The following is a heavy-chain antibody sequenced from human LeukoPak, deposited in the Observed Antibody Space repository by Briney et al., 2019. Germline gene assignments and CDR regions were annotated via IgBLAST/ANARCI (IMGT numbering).Heavy chain of an antibody. CDR2: ISSSSSYI. J-gene: IGHJ4*02. D-gene: IGHD6-13*01. CDR3: ARLAAAYHFDY. V-gene: IGHV3-21*01. CDR1: GFTFSSYS. Sequence: GGSLRLSCAASGFTFSSYSMNWVPQAPGKGLEWVSSISSSSSYIYYADSVKGRFTISRDNAKNSLYLQMNSLRAEDTAVYYCARLAAAYHFDYWGQGTLVTVSS.